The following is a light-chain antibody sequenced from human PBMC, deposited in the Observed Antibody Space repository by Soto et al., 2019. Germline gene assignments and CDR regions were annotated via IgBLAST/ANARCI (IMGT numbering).Light chain of an antibody. CDR3: SSYTSSSTLYVV. J-gene: IGLJ2*01. CDR1: SSDVGGYNY. CDR2: EVS. V-gene: IGLV2-14*01. Sequence: QSVLTQPASVSGSPGQSITISCTGTSSDVGGYNYVSWYQQHPGKAPKLMIYEVSNRPSGVSNRFSGSKSGNTASLTISGLQAEDEADYYFSSYTSSSTLYVVFGGGTKLTVL.